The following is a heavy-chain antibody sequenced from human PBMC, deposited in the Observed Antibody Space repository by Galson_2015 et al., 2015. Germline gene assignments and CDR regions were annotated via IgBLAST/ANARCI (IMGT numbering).Heavy chain of an antibody. CDR1: GYTFRSYD. J-gene: IGHJ3*01. D-gene: IGHD3-9*01. CDR2: MNPNSGAT. CDR3: ATAADIDWESLTAVNG. V-gene: IGHV1-8*01. Sequence: SVKVSCKASGYTFRSYDVNWVRQAPGQGLEWMGWMNPNSGATGYAQKFQGRVTMTRDTSIDTAYMELSSLRSEDTAVYFCATAADIDWESLTAVNGGGQGTMV.